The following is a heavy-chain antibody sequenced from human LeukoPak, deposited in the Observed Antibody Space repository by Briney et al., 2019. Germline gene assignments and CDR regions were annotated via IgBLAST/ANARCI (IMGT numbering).Heavy chain of an antibody. V-gene: IGHV3-53*01. CDR1: GFTFNNYW. CDR3: ARGANYGDYVGY. D-gene: IGHD4/OR15-4a*01. J-gene: IGHJ4*02. Sequence: GGSLRLSCAASGFTFNNYWMTWVRQAPGKGLEWVSVIYSGGSTYYADSVKGRFTISRDNSKNTLYPQMNSLRAEDTAVYYCARGANYGDYVGYWGQGTLVTVSS. CDR2: IYSGGST.